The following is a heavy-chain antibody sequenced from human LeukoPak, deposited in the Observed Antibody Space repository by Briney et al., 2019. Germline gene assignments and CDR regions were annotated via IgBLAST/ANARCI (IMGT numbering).Heavy chain of an antibody. CDR3: ARDLVDGYAHLDY. CDR1: GYTLTDHH. CDR2: IKSNSGSI. V-gene: IGHV1-2*02. D-gene: IGHD5-12*01. J-gene: IGHJ4*02. Sequence: HGASVKVSCKASGYTLTDHHIHWVRQAPGQGLEWMGWIKSNSGSIIYAQEFQGRVTMTRDASSNTAYMELVSLMSDDTAIYYCARDLVDGYAHLDYWGQGILVTVSS.